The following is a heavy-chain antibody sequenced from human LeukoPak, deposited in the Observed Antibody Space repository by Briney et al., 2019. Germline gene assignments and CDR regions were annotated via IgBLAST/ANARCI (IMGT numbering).Heavy chain of an antibody. D-gene: IGHD7-27*01. CDR3: ARAWGPTSYYYYGMDV. J-gene: IGHJ6*02. V-gene: IGHV1-2*02. Sequence: ASVKVSCKASGYTFTGYYMHWVRQAPGQGLEWMGWINPNSGGTNYAQELQGRVTMTTDTSTSTAYMELRSLRSDDTAVYYCARAWGPTSYYYYGMDVWGQGTTVTVSS. CDR2: INPNSGGT. CDR1: GYTFTGYY.